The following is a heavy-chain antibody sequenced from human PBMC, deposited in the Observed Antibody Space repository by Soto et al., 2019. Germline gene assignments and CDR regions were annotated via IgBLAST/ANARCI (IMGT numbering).Heavy chain of an antibody. CDR2: ISAYNGNT. J-gene: IGHJ5*02. V-gene: IGHV1-18*01. CDR1: GYTFTSYC. Sequence: ASVNVSCKSSGYTFTSYCMSWGRQAPGQGLEWMGWISAYNGNTNYAQKLQGRVTMTTDTSTSTAYMELRSLRSDDTAVYYCARDPPVLRYFDWLLDNWFDPWGQGTQVTVS. CDR3: ARDPPVLRYFDWLLDNWFDP. D-gene: IGHD3-9*01.